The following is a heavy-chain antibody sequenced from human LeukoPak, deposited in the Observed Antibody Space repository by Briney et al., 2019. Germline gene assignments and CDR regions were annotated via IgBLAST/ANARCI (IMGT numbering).Heavy chain of an antibody. CDR3: ARDGIYGDYGH. CDR2: INSDGSST. CDR1: GFTFSSYW. D-gene: IGHD4-17*01. V-gene: IGHV3-74*01. J-gene: IGHJ4*02. Sequence: PGGSLRLSCAASGFTFSSYWMHWVRQAPGKGLGWVSRINSDGSSTSYADSVKGRFTISRDNAKNTLYLQMNSLRAEDTAVYYCARDGIYGDYGHWGQGILVTVSS.